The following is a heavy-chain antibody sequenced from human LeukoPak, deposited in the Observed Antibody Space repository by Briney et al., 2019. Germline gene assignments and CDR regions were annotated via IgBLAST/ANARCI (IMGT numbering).Heavy chain of an antibody. D-gene: IGHD2-21*02. CDR1: GYTFTSYD. CDR2: INPNSGGT. J-gene: IGHJ3*02. Sequence: ASVKVSCKASGYTFTSYDINWVRQAPGQGLEWMGWINPNSGGTNYAQKFLGRITMTRDTSISTAYMELSRLRSDDTAVYYCASATTYCGADCYPLDAFDIWGQGTMVTVSS. V-gene: IGHV1-2*02. CDR3: ASATTYCGADCYPLDAFDI.